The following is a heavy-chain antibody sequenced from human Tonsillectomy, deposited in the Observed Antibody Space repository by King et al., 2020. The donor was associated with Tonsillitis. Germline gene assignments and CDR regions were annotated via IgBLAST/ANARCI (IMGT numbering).Heavy chain of an antibody. J-gene: IGHJ4*02. D-gene: IGHD3-3*01. CDR3: ARSLSSSDFSSGDYYYFDS. V-gene: IGHV4-39*01. Sequence: QLQESGPGLVKPSETLSLTCTVSGGSIRSSRYYWGWIRQPPGKGLEWIGSIYFSGSTYYKSSLKSRVTISVDTSKNQFSLRLSSVTAADTAVYFCARSLSSSDFSSGDYYYFDSWGQGTLVTVSS. CDR2: IYFSGST. CDR1: GGSIRSSRYY.